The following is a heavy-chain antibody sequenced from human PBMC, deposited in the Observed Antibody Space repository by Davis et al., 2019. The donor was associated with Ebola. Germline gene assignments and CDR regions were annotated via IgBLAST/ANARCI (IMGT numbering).Heavy chain of an antibody. CDR2: IYYSGST. CDR1: GGSFSGYY. V-gene: IGHV4-59*08. Sequence: MPSETLSLTCAVYGGSFSGYYWSWIRQPPGKGLEWIGYIYYSGSTNYNPSLKSRVTISVDTSKNQFSLKLSSVTAADTAVYYCARLLRRYSSGWYVGFDYWGQGTLVTVSS. CDR3: ARLLRRYSSGWYVGFDY. J-gene: IGHJ4*02. D-gene: IGHD6-19*01.